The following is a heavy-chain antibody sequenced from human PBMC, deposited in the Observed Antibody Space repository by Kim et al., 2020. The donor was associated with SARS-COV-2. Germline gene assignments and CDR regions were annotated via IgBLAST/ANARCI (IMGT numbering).Heavy chain of an antibody. Sequence: GGSLRLSCAASGFTFSSYAMSWVRQAPGKGLEWVSAISGSGGSTYYADSVKGRFTISRDNSKNTLYLQMNSLRAEDTAVYYCAKDQGYCSSTSCYSAWGDYYYYYMDVWGKGTTVTVSS. CDR2: ISGSGGST. J-gene: IGHJ6*03. CDR3: AKDQGYCSSTSCYSAWGDYYYYYMDV. D-gene: IGHD2-2*02. CDR1: GFTFSSYA. V-gene: IGHV3-23*01.